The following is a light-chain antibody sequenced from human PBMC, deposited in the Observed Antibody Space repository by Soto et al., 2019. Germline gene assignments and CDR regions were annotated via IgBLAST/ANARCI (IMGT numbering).Light chain of an antibody. J-gene: IGKJ1*01. Sequence: MTQSPATLSLSPGEGVTLSCRAAQDVTNSVAWYQQKSGQAPRLLIYDASSLESGVPSRFSGSGSGTEFTLTISSLQPDDFATYYCQQYNSYSRTFGQGTKVDI. CDR1: QDVTNS. CDR2: DAS. CDR3: QQYNSYSRT. V-gene: IGKV1-5*01.